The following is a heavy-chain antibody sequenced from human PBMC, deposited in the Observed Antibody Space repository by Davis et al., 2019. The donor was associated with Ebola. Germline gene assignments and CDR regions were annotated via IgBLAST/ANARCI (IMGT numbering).Heavy chain of an antibody. V-gene: IGHV7-4-1*02. CDR1: GYTFTSYA. CDR2: INTNTGNP. Sequence: ASVKVSCKASGYTFTSYAMNWVRQAPGQGLEWMGWINTNTGNPTYAQGFTGRFVFSLDTSVSTAYLQISSLKAEDTAVYYCANSFYYYDSSGYWPLYWGQGTLVIVSS. CDR3: ANSFYYYDSSGYWPLY. J-gene: IGHJ4*02. D-gene: IGHD3-22*01.